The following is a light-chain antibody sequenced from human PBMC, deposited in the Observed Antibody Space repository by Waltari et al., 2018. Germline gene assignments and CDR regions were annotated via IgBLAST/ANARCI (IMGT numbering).Light chain of an antibody. CDR1: SSDGGGYNH. J-gene: IGLJ2*01. CDR2: EVS. V-gene: IGLV2-14*01. Sequence: QSALTQPASVSGAPGQSNTISCTGTSSDGGGYNHVSWYQQDPGKVPKIIIYEVSERPSGVSDRFSGSKSGNTASLTISGVQAEDETDYYCSSYTNRNTLIFGGGTKLTVL. CDR3: SSYTNRNTLI.